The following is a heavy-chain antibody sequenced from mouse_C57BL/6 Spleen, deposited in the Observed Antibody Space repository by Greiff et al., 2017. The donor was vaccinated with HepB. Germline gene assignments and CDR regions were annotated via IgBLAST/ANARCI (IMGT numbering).Heavy chain of an antibody. CDR2: INPNYGTT. Sequence: VQLKESGPELVKPGASVKISCKASGYSFTDYNMNWVKQSNGKSLEWIGVINPNYGTTSYNQKFKGKATLTVDQSSSTAYMQHNSLTFEDSAVYYCAKGYYLYYFDYWGQGTTLTVSS. V-gene: IGHV1-39*01. J-gene: IGHJ2*01. D-gene: IGHD2-3*01. CDR1: GYSFTDYN. CDR3: AKGYYLYYFDY.